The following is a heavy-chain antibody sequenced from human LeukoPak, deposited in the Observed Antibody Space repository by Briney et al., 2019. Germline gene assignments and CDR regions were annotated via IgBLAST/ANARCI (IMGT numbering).Heavy chain of an antibody. CDR3: ATDPIYCSSTSCYRLFGY. CDR1: GYTLTELS. CDR2: FDPEDGER. J-gene: IGHJ4*02. V-gene: IGHV1-24*01. D-gene: IGHD2-2*01. Sequence: ASVKVSCTVSGYTLTELSMHWVRQAPGQGLEWRGGFDPEDGERIYAQNFHGRVTMTEDTSTDTAYMELSSLRSEDTAVYYCATDPIYCSSTSCYRLFGYWGQGTLVTVSS.